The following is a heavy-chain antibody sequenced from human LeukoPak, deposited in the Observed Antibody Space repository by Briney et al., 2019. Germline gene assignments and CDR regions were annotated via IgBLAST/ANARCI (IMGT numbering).Heavy chain of an antibody. CDR2: ISSSGSTI. CDR3: AREKPELDY. CDR1: GFTFSSYE. V-gene: IGHV3-48*03. Sequence: GSLRLSCVASGFTFSSYEMNWVRQAPGKGLEWVSYISSSGSTIYYADSVKGRFTISRDNAKNSLYLQMKSLRVEDTAVYYCAREKPELDYWGQGTLVTVSS. J-gene: IGHJ4*02.